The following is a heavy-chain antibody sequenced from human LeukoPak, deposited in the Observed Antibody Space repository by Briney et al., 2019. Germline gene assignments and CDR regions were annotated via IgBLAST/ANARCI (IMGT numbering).Heavy chain of an antibody. D-gene: IGHD2-2*01. CDR1: GGSISSGGYY. V-gene: IGHV4-31*03. J-gene: IGHJ4*02. CDR3: ARTKDIVVPAASLLFDY. CDR2: IYYSGIT. Sequence: SETLSLTCTVSGGSISSGGYYWSWIRQHPGKGLEWIGFIYYSGITYYSPSLKSRVTISLDTSKNQFSLKLSSVTAADTAVYYCARTKDIVVPAASLLFDYWGQGTLVTVSS.